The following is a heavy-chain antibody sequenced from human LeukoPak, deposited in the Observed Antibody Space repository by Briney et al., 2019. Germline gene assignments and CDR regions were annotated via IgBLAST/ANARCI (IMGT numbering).Heavy chain of an antibody. CDR3: ASTGSSWYENY. Sequence: GGSLRLSCAASGFTFSSYAMHWVRQAPGKGLEYVSAISSNGGSTYYANSVKGRFTISRDNSKNTLYLQMGSLRAEDMAVYYCASTGSSWYENYWGQGTLVTVSS. D-gene: IGHD6-13*01. V-gene: IGHV3-64*01. J-gene: IGHJ4*02. CDR2: ISSNGGST. CDR1: GFTFSSYA.